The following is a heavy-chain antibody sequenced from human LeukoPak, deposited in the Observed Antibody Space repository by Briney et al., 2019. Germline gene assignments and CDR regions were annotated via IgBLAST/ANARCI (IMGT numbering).Heavy chain of an antibody. D-gene: IGHD6-6*01. CDR1: GGSISSYY. Sequence: SETLSLTCTVSGGSISSYYWSWIRQPPGKGLEWIGYIYYSGSTYYNPSLKSRVTISVDTSKNQFSLKLSSVTAADTAVYYCARAPEYSSSSGFDYWGQGTLVTVSS. J-gene: IGHJ4*02. CDR3: ARAPEYSSSSGFDY. V-gene: IGHV4-59*12. CDR2: IYYSGST.